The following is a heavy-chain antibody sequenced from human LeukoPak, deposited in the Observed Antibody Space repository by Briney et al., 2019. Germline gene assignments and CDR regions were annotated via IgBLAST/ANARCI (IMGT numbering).Heavy chain of an antibody. CDR1: GFTFSSYS. CDR3: AKGKHGYSSSLPSY. CDR2: ISSSTSYI. V-gene: IGHV3-21*04. Sequence: GGSLRLSCVASGFTFSSYSMNWVRQAPGKGLEWVSSISSSTSYIYYADSVKGRFTISRDNARKSLYLQMNSLRAEDTAVYYCAKGKHGYSSSLPSYWGQGTLVTVSS. D-gene: IGHD6-6*01. J-gene: IGHJ4*02.